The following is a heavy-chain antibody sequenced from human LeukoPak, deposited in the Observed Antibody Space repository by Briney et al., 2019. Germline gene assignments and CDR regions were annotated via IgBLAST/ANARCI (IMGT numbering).Heavy chain of an antibody. Sequence: GGSLRLSCAASGLTFRSYAMNWVRQAPGKGLEWVSGISGSGGSTYYADSVKGRFTISRDNSKNTLYLQMNSLRAEDTAVYYCAKDIGGYDGNWFDPWGQGTPVTVSS. V-gene: IGHV3-23*01. CDR2: ISGSGGST. D-gene: IGHD5-12*01. J-gene: IGHJ5*02. CDR3: AKDIGGYDGNWFDP. CDR1: GLTFRSYA.